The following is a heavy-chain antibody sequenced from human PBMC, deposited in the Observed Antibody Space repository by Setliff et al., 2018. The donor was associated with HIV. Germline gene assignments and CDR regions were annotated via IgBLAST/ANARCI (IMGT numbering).Heavy chain of an antibody. CDR3: ARETEAGTFDY. CDR1: GGSFSGYY. V-gene: IGHV4-34*01. D-gene: IGHD6-19*01. J-gene: IGHJ4*02. CDR2: INHSGST. Sequence: PSETLSLTCAVYGGSFSGYYWSWVRQPPGKGLEWIGEINHSGSTNYNPSLKGRVTVSVDTSKNQFSLKVSSVTAADTAVYYCARETEAGTFDYWGQGTLVTVPS.